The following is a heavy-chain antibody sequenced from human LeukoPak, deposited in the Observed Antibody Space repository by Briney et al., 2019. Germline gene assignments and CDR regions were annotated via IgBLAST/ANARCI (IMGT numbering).Heavy chain of an antibody. J-gene: IGHJ4*02. V-gene: IGHV1-18*01. D-gene: IGHD3-3*01. CDR1: GYTFTSYG. CDR2: ISAYNGNT. Sequence: ASVKVSCKASGYTFTSYGISWVRQAPGQGLEWMGWISAYNGNTNYAQKLQGRVTMTTDTSTSTAYMELRSLRSDDTAVYYCAREARYYDFWSGYYPTTIDDWGQGTLVTVSS. CDR3: AREARYYDFWSGYYPTTIDD.